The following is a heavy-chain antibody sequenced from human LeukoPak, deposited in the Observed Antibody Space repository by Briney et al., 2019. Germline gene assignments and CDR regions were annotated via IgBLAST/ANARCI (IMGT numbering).Heavy chain of an antibody. CDR1: GGSISSSSYY. V-gene: IGHV4-39*07. CDR3: ARDQVSGYSDYDPPHNFDY. Sequence: PSETLSLTCTVSGGSISSSSYYWGWIRQPPGKGLEWIGSIYYSGSTYYNPSLKSRVTMSLDTSKNQFSLKLTSVTAADTAVYYCARDQVSGYSDYDPPHNFDYWGQGTLVTVSS. D-gene: IGHD5-12*01. J-gene: IGHJ4*02. CDR2: IYYSGST.